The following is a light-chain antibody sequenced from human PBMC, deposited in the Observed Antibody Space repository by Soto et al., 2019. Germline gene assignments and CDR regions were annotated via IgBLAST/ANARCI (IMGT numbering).Light chain of an antibody. CDR2: DNN. Sequence: QSVLTQPPSVSAAPGQKVTISCSGNSSKIGNNYVSWYQQLPGTAPKLLIYDNNKRPSGIPDRFSGSKSGTSATLGITGLQTGDEADYYCGTWDSSLSAYVFGTG. J-gene: IGLJ1*01. CDR3: GTWDSSLSAYV. CDR1: SSKIGNNY. V-gene: IGLV1-51*01.